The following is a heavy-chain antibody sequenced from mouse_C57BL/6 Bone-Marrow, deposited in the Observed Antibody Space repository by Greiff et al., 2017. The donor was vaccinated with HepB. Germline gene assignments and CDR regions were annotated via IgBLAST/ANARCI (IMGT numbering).Heavy chain of an antibody. Sequence: VQLQHSGPGLVQPSQSLSITCTVSGFSLTSYGVHWVRQSPGKGLEWLGVIWSGGSTDYNAAFISRLSISKDNSKSQVFFKMNSLQADDTAIYYCTSYYGSSEAWFAYWGQGTLVTVSA. J-gene: IGHJ3*01. CDR2: IWSGGST. V-gene: IGHV2-2*01. CDR3: TSYYGSSEAWFAY. CDR1: GFSLTSYG. D-gene: IGHD1-1*01.